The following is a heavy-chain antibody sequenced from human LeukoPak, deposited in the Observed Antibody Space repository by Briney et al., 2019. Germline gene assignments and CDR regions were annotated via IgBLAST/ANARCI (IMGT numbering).Heavy chain of an antibody. CDR1: GFTFSSYS. J-gene: IGHJ4*02. CDR2: ISGSGGTI. V-gene: IGHV3-48*02. Sequence: GGSLRLSCAASGFTFSSYSMNWVRQAPGKGLEWVSYISGSGGTIYYTDSVKGRFTISRDNAKISLYLQMNSLRDEDTAVYYCAKGTEYYDSSGYYSNFDYWGQGTLVTVSS. D-gene: IGHD3-22*01. CDR3: AKGTEYYDSSGYYSNFDY.